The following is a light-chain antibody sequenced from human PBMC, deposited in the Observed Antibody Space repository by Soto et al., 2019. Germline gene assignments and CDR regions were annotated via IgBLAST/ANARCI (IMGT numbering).Light chain of an antibody. CDR1: QSVSSS. CDR2: DAS. V-gene: IGKV3-11*01. CDR3: QQRSNWPPGFT. J-gene: IGKJ3*01. Sequence: EIVLTQSPATLSLSPGERATLSCRASQSVSSSLAWYQQKPGQAPRLLIYDASNRAPGIPARFSGSGSGTDFTLTISSLAPEDFAVYYCQQRSNWPPGFTFGPGTKVDIK.